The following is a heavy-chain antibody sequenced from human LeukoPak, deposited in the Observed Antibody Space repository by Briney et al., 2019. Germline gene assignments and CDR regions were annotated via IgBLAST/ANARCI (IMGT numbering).Heavy chain of an antibody. Sequence: HPGRSLRLSCAASGFTFSSSALHWVRQAPGKGLEWVAVISDDGSNKYYADSVKGRFTISRDNSKNTLYLQMNSLRAEDTAVYYCARVDDLDAFDIWGQGTMVTVSS. J-gene: IGHJ3*02. V-gene: IGHV3-30*04. CDR2: ISDDGSNK. D-gene: IGHD2-2*03. CDR3: ARVDDLDAFDI. CDR1: GFTFSSSA.